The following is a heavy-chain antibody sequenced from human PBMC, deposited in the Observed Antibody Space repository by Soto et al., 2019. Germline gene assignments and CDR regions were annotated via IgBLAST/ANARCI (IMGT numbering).Heavy chain of an antibody. CDR3: AHRGYGDYPRDNWFDP. J-gene: IGHJ5*02. D-gene: IGHD4-17*01. V-gene: IGHV2-5*01. Sequence: QITLKESGPTLVKPTQALTLTCSFSGFSLSTSGRGVGWIRQPPGKALEWLALIYWNDDKRFSPSLKSRLTITKDTSKHQVFLTMPNMDPVDTATYYCAHRGYGDYPRDNWFDPWGQGTLVTVSS. CDR2: IYWNDDK. CDR1: GFSLSTSGRG.